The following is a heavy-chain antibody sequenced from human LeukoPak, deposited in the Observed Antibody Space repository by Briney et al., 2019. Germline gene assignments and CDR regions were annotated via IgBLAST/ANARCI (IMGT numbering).Heavy chain of an antibody. CDR3: ARQDPTSTWFYDY. D-gene: IGHD6-13*01. CDR2: IYYTGTT. Sequence: SETLSLTCTVSGGSISSGSYYWGWIRQPPGKGLEWIGTIYYTGTTNYNPSLKSRLTISLETSKNQFSLKLNSVTAADTAVYYCARQDPTSTWFYDYWAREPWSPSPQ. J-gene: IGHJ4*02. V-gene: IGHV4-39*01. CDR1: GGSISSGSYY.